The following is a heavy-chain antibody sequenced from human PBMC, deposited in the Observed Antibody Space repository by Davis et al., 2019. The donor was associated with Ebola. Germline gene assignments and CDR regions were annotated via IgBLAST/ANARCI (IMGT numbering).Heavy chain of an antibody. J-gene: IGHJ4*02. CDR1: GFSFDDYA. CDR3: AKGDSVVVAAIDY. Sequence: GGSLRLSCAASGFSFDDYAMHWIRQAPGKGLEWVSGISWNSGSIDYADSVKGRFTISRDNAKNSLYLQMNSLRAEDTALYYCAKGDSVVVAAIDYWDQGTLVTVSS. V-gene: IGHV3-9*01. CDR2: ISWNSGSI. D-gene: IGHD2-15*01.